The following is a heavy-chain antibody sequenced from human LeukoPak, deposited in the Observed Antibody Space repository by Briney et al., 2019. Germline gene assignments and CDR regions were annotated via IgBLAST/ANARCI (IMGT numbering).Heavy chain of an antibody. Sequence: GAAVKVSCKASGYTFTSYDINWVRQATGQGREWMGWMNPKSGNTGYAQKFQGRVTITRNTSRRTAYMELKRRKDEDRDVYYCARRATMVRGVIRWHHNEAFDIWGQGTMVTVSS. J-gene: IGHJ3*02. CDR2: MNPKSGNT. CDR1: GYTFTSYD. CDR3: ARRATMVRGVIRWHHNEAFDI. D-gene: IGHD3-10*01. V-gene: IGHV1-8*03.